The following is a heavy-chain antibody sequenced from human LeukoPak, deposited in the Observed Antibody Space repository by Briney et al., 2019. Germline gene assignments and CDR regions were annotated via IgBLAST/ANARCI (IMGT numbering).Heavy chain of an antibody. V-gene: IGHV3-21*01. J-gene: IGHJ4*02. CDR1: GFTFSSYS. D-gene: IGHD6-25*01. CDR3: ARAPLSNGVPNFDY. Sequence: PGGSLRLSCAASGFTFSSYSMNWVRQAPGKGLEWVSSISSSSSSYIYYADSVKGRFTISRDNAKNSLYLQMNSLRAEDTAVYYCARAPLSNGVPNFDYWGQGTLVTVSS. CDR2: ISSSSSSYI.